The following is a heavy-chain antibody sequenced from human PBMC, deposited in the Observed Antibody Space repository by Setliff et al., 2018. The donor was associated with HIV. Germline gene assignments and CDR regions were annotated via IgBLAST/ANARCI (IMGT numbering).Heavy chain of an antibody. CDR1: GYTFTSYG. CDR2: ISAYNGNT. CDR3: TRIRAMVRGVTSYDAFDI. D-gene: IGHD3-10*01. V-gene: IGHV1-18*01. Sequence: GASVKVSCKASGYTFTSYGISWVRQAPGQGLEWMGWISAYNGNTNYAQKLQGRVTMTTDTSTSTAYMELRSLRSDDTAVYYCTRIRAMVRGVTSYDAFDIWGQGTKVTVSS. J-gene: IGHJ3*02.